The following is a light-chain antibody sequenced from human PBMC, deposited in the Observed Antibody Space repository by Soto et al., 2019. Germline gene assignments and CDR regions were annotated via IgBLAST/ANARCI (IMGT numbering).Light chain of an antibody. Sequence: DIQMTQSPSTLSGSVGDRVTITCRASQTISSWLAWYQQKPGKAPKLLIYKASTLKSGVPSRFSGSGSGTEFTLTISSLQPDDFATYYCQQCNSYPWTFGQGTKVDI. J-gene: IGKJ1*01. CDR1: QTISSW. CDR2: KAS. V-gene: IGKV1-5*03. CDR3: QQCNSYPWT.